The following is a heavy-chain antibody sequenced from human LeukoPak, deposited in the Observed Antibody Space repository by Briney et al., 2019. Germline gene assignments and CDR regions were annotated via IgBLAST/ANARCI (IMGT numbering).Heavy chain of an antibody. J-gene: IGHJ4*02. D-gene: IGHD6-19*01. CDR2: IYPNSDTT. Sequence: ASVKVSCKASGYTFRSFDLNWVRQAPGQGLERMGWIYPNSDTTVSAQKFQGRLTLTRNTSTSTAYMELSSLTSDDTAVYYCVRSVAGQGYWGQGTLVTVSS. V-gene: IGHV1-8*01. CDR1: GYTFRSFD. CDR3: VRSVAGQGY.